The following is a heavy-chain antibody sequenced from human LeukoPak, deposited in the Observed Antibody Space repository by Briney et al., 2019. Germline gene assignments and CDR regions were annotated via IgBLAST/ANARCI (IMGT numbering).Heavy chain of an antibody. CDR1: GDSITNYF. Sequence: PSETLSLTCTVSGDSITNYFWSWIRQPPGKGLEWIGYIYYTGNTNYKPSLKSRVTMSVDTSTNQFSLRLRSVTAADTAVYYCARGRVANSAYYFDYWGRGTLVTVSS. D-gene: IGHD4-23*01. CDR2: IYYTGNT. J-gene: IGHJ4*02. V-gene: IGHV4-59*01. CDR3: ARGRVANSAYYFDY.